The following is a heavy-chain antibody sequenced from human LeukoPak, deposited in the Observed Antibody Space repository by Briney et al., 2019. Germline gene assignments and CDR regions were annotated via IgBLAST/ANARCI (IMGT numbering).Heavy chain of an antibody. CDR1: RYTFTSYG. V-gene: IGHV1-18*01. CDR2: ISTYNGNT. CDR3: ARDALAVAGCFDY. D-gene: IGHD6-19*01. Sequence: RSSVQVSCKASRYTFTSYGISWVRQAPGQGLEWMGWISTYNGNTNYAQKLQGRVTMTTDTSTSTAYMELRSLRSDDTAVYYCARDALAVAGCFDYWGQGTLVTVSS. J-gene: IGHJ4*02.